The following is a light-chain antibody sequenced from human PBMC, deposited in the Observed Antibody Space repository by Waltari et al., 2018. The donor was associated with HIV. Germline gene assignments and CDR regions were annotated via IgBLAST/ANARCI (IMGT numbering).Light chain of an antibody. CDR2: GNT. Sequence: QSVLTQPPSVSGAPGQRVTISCPGNSFTIGAGYDVPWYQQFPGTAPRLLIHGNTNRPSGVPDRFSGSKSDTSASLAITGLEAEDEADYYCQSYDRSLTGWVFGGGTKLTVL. CDR3: QSYDRSLTGWV. CDR1: SFTIGAGYD. V-gene: IGLV1-40*01. J-gene: IGLJ3*02.